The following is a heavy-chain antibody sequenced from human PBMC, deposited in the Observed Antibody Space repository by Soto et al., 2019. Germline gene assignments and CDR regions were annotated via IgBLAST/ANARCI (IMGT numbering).Heavy chain of an antibody. CDR3: ARVANYYDSSGYPAEVFGYFDY. D-gene: IGHD3-22*01. V-gene: IGHV3-33*01. Sequence: QVQLVESGGGVVQPGRSLRLSCAASGFTFSSYGMHWVRQAPGKGLEGVAVIWYDGSNKYYADSVKGRFTISRDNSKNTLYLQMNSLRAEDTAVYYCARVANYYDSSGYPAEVFGYFDYWGQGTLVTVSS. CDR1: GFTFSSYG. CDR2: IWYDGSNK. J-gene: IGHJ4*02.